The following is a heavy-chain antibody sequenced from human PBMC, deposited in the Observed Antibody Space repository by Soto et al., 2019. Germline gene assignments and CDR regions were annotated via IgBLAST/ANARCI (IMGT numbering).Heavy chain of an antibody. V-gene: IGHV4-39*01. J-gene: IGHJ6*02. CDR3: ARRTSGWANYYYYYGMDV. Sequence: SETLSLTCTVSGGSISSSSYYWGWIRQPPGKGLEWIGSIYYSGSTYYNPSLKSRVTISVDTSKNQFSLKLSSVTAADTAVYYCARRTSGWANYYYYYGMDVWGQGTTVTVSS. CDR1: GGSISSSSYY. D-gene: IGHD6-19*01. CDR2: IYYSGST.